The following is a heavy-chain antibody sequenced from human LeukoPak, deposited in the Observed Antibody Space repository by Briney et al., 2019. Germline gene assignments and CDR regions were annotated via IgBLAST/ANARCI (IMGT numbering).Heavy chain of an antibody. CDR3: ARDTYGYSSSSVGF. CDR2: IYYSGST. D-gene: IGHD6-6*01. Sequence: NASETLSLTCIVSGDSISSNNYYWGWIRQPPGKGLEWIGSIYYSGSTYYNPSLKSRVTISVDRSKNQFSLKLSSVTAADTAVYYCARDTYGYSSSSVGFWGQGTLVTVSS. J-gene: IGHJ4*02. CDR1: GDSISSNNYY. V-gene: IGHV4-39*07.